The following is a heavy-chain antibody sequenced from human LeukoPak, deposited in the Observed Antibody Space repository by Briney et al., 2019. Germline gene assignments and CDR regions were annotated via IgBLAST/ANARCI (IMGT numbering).Heavy chain of an antibody. V-gene: IGHV3-23*01. Sequence: PGGSLRLSCAASGFTFSNYAMSWVRQAPGKGLEWVSAFSGSGGSTYYADSVKGRFTISRDNAKNSLYLQMNSLRAEDTAVYYCARGIRYSSGWYYFDYWGQGTLVTVSS. CDR2: FSGSGGST. CDR3: ARGIRYSSGWYYFDY. CDR1: GFTFSNYA. J-gene: IGHJ4*02. D-gene: IGHD6-19*01.